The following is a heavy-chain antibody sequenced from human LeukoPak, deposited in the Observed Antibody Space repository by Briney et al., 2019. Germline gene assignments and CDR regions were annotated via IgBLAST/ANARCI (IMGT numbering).Heavy chain of an antibody. CDR2: IRGSGGGT. V-gene: IGHV3-23*01. CDR3: AKTPENDDGSAWYYFDY. J-gene: IGHJ4*02. Sequence: GGSLRLSCAASGFTFSNYAMSWVRQAPGKGQEWVSAIRGSGGGTYYADSVKGRFTISRDNSKNTLYLQMHSLRAEDTAVYYCAKTPENDDGSAWYYFDYWGQGTLVTVSS. CDR1: GFTFSNYA. D-gene: IGHD6-19*01.